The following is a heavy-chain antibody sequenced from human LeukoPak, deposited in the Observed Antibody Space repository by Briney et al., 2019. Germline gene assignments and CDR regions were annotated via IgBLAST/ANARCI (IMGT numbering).Heavy chain of an antibody. CDR2: IYNSGST. Sequence: SETLSLTCTVSGGSISSYYWSWIRQPPGKGLEWIGYIYNSGSTNYNPSLKSRVTISVDTSKNQFSLKLSSVTAADTAVYYCAREWGYYYYYMDVWGKGTTVTVSS. D-gene: IGHD3-16*01. CDR1: GGSISSYY. CDR3: AREWGYYYYYMDV. V-gene: IGHV4-59*12. J-gene: IGHJ6*03.